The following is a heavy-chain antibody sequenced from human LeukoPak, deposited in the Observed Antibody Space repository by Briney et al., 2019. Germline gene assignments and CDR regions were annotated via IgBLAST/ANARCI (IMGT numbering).Heavy chain of an antibody. J-gene: IGHJ4*02. Sequence: GGSLRLSCAASGFTFSNAWMSWVRQAPGKGLEWVSVIYSDRSTYYADSVKGRFTISRDNSKNTLYLQMNSLRAEDTAVYYRAREGPGTTFDYWGQGTLVTVSS. CDR2: IYSDRST. CDR1: GFTFSNAW. D-gene: IGHD1-1*01. V-gene: IGHV3-66*01. CDR3: AREGPGTTFDY.